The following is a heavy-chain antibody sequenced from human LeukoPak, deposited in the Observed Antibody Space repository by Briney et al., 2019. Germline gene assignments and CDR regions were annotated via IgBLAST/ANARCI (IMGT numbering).Heavy chain of an antibody. CDR1: GFTFSSYA. J-gene: IGHJ4*02. D-gene: IGHD2-15*01. V-gene: IGHV3-23*01. CDR2: ISGSGGST. CDR3: ALTGVAATEDDY. Sequence: GSLRLSCAASGFTFSSYAMSWVRQAPGKGLEWVSAISGSGGSTYYADSVKGRFTISRDNSKNTLYLQMNSLRAEDTAVYYCALTGVAATEDDYWGQGTLVTVSS.